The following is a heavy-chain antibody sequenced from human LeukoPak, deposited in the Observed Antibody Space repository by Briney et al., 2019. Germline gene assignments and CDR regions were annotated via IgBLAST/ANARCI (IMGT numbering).Heavy chain of an antibody. Sequence: PGRSLRLSCAASGFTFSSYGMHWVRQAPGKGLEWVAVISYDGSNKYYADSVKGRFTISRDNSKNTLYLQMNSLRAEDTAVYYCAKGRTYYYDSSGYYDDQSGFDYWGQGTLVTVSS. CDR3: AKGRTYYYDSSGYYDDQSGFDY. CDR2: ISYDGSNK. D-gene: IGHD3-22*01. V-gene: IGHV3-30*18. J-gene: IGHJ4*02. CDR1: GFTFSSYG.